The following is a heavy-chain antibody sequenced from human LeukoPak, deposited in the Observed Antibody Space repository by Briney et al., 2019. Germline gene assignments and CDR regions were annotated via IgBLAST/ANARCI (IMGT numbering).Heavy chain of an antibody. V-gene: IGHV4-34*01. J-gene: IGHJ5*02. D-gene: IGHD3-3*01. Sequence: PSETLSLTCAVYGGSFSGYYWSWIRQPPGKGLEWIGEINHSGSSNYNPSLKSRVTISVDTSKIQFSLKLSSVTAADTAVYYCARGRGITIFGVVIADWFDPWGQGTLVTVSS. CDR3: ARGRGITIFGVVIADWFDP. CDR2: INHSGSS. CDR1: GGSFSGYY.